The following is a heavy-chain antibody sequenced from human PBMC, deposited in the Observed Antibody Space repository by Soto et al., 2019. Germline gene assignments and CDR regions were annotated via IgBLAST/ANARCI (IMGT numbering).Heavy chain of an antibody. CDR2: INHSGST. D-gene: IGHD7-27*01. CDR1: GGSFSGYY. V-gene: IGHV4-34*01. CDR3: ARGWGRIFDY. J-gene: IGHJ4*02. Sequence: QVQLQQWGAGLLKPSETLSLTCAVYGGSFSGYYWSWIRQPPGKGLEWIGEINHSGSTNYNPSLKRPVTISVDTSKTQFSLKLSSVTDADTAVYYCARGWGRIFDYWGQGTLVTVSS.